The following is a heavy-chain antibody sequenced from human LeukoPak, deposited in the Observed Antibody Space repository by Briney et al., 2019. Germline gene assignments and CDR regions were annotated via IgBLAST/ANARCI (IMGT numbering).Heavy chain of an antibody. CDR1: GFGFSNYW. CDR2: IKVDGTDK. Sequence: RAGGSLRLSCAASGFGFSNYWMSWVRQAPGKGLEWVAYIKVDGTDKYYLDSVEGRFTISRDSAKNSLYLQMNRLRAEDTAVYYCTTIGGLGTDDYWGQGTLVTVSS. CDR3: TTIGGLGTDDY. D-gene: IGHD7-27*01. V-gene: IGHV3-7*01. J-gene: IGHJ4*02.